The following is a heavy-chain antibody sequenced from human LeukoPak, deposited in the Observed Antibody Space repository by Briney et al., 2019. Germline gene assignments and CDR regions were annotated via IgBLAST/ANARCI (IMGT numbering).Heavy chain of an antibody. CDR2: ISGSSSSI. V-gene: IGHV3-21*06. J-gene: IGHJ4*02. D-gene: IGHD5-18*01. Sequence: GGSLRLSCAASGFTFSTFGMNWVRQAPGQGLEWVSSISGSSSSIYYADSVKGRFTISRDNAKNSLYLQMNSLRAEDTAVYYCARGGYSYDYWGQGTLVTGSS. CDR1: GFTFSTFG. CDR3: ARGGYSYDY.